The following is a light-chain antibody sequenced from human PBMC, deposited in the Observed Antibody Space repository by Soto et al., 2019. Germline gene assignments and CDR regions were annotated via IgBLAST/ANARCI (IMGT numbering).Light chain of an antibody. J-gene: IGKJ4*01. CDR2: DAS. CDR1: QSVSSN. CDR3: QMYNNWVGT. Sequence: EIVLTQSPGTLSLSPGERATLSCRASQSVSSNLAWYQQKPGQAPRLLIYDASNRATGIPARFSGSGSGTDFTLTINSLQSEDFAVYYCQMYNNWVGTFGGGTKVDIK. V-gene: IGKV3D-15*01.